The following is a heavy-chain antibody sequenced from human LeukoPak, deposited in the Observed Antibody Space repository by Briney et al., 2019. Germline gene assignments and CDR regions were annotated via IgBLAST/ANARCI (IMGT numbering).Heavy chain of an antibody. V-gene: IGHV5-51*01. CDR2: IYPGDSDT. D-gene: IGHD4-23*01. CDR3: ARLSVVPYYGMDG. J-gene: IGHJ6*02. Sequence: GESLQISCQGSGYSFTSYWIGWVRQMPGKGLEWMGIIYPGDSDTRYSPSFQGQVTISADKSISTAYLQWSSLKASDTAMYYCARLSVVPYYGMDGWGQGTTVTVSS. CDR1: GYSFTSYW.